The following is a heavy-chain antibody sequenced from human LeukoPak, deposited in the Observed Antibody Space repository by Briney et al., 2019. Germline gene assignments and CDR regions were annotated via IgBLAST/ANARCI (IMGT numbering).Heavy chain of an antibody. CDR3: ARLDSSGCLSV. CDR1: GGSIISYY. V-gene: IGHV4-4*07. D-gene: IGHD6-19*01. Sequence: SETLSLTCTVPGGSIISYYWSWIRQPAGKGLEWIGRIYTSGSTNYNPSLKSRVTMSVDTSKNQFSLKLSSVTAADTAVYYCARLDSSGCLSVWGQGTLVTVSS. CDR2: IYTSGST. J-gene: IGHJ1*01.